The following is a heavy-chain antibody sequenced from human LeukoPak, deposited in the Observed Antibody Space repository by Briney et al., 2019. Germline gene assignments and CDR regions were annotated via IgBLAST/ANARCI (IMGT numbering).Heavy chain of an antibody. J-gene: IGHJ4*02. CDR1: GYSFTSYW. V-gene: IGHV5-51*01. CDR2: IYPGDSET. Sequence: GESLKISCKGSGYSFTSYWIGWVRQMPGKGLEWMGIIYPGDSETTYSPAFQGQVTISVDKSISTAYLQWSSLKASDTAMYYCATVVRLWDLDCWGQGTLVTVSS. CDR3: ATVVRLWDLDC. D-gene: IGHD4-23*01.